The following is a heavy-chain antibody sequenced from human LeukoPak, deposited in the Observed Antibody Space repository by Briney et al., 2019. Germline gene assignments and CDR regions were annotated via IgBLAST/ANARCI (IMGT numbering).Heavy chain of an antibody. Sequence: GGSLRLSCAASGFIFSNYAMHWVRQAPGKGLEWVAVMSYDGGNKNYADSVKGRFTISRDSSKNTLYLQMNSLRTEDTAVYYCARDRTVTTSWFDPWGQGTLVTVSS. V-gene: IGHV3-30*04. CDR3: ARDRTVTTSWFDP. D-gene: IGHD4-17*01. J-gene: IGHJ5*02. CDR1: GFIFSNYA. CDR2: MSYDGGNK.